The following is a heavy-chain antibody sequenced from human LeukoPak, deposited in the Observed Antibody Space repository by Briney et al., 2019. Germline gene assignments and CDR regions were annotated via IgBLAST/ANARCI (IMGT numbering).Heavy chain of an antibody. CDR3: AKGGATVIDY. Sequence: AGSLRLSCAASGGTFSNYWMHWVRQAPGKGLVWVARINSGGSSTTSADSVKGRFTISRDNPKNTLYLQMNSLRAEDTAVYYCAKGGATVIDYWGQGTLVTVSS. V-gene: IGHV3-74*01. J-gene: IGHJ4*02. CDR1: GGTFSNYW. CDR2: INSGGSST. D-gene: IGHD4-17*01.